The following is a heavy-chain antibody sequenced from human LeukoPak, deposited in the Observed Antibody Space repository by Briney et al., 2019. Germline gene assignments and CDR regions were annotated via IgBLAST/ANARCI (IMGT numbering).Heavy chain of an antibody. J-gene: IGHJ2*01. CDR1: GGSFSGYY. CDR2: INHSGST. D-gene: IGHD6-6*01. Sequence: SETLSLTCAVYGGSFSGYYWSWIRQSPGKGLEWIGEINHSGSTNYNPSLKSRVTISVDTSKNQFSLKLSSVTAADTAVYYCARRRQYDSSLFWNFDLWGRRTLVTVSS. CDR3: ARRRQYDSSLFWNFDL. V-gene: IGHV4-34*01.